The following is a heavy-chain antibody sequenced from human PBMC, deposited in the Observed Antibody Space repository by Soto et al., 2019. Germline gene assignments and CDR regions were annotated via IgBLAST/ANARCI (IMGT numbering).Heavy chain of an antibody. CDR1: GGSFSGYY. J-gene: IGHJ6*02. CDR2: INHSGST. CDR3: ARVRYGYYYYYGMDV. D-gene: IGHD3-9*01. V-gene: IGHV4-34*01. Sequence: LSLTCAVYGGSFSGYYWSWIRQPPGKGLEWIGEINHSGSTNYNPSLKSRVTISVDTSKNQFSLKLSSVTAEDTAVYYCARVRYGYYYYYGMDVWGQGTTVTVSS.